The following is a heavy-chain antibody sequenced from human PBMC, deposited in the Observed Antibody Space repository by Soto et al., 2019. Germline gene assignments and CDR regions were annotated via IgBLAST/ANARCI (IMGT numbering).Heavy chain of an antibody. J-gene: IGHJ4*02. CDR1: GGSISSYY. D-gene: IGHD4-17*01. CDR2: IYYSGSA. CDR3: ARNYGGNVDY. Sequence: QVQLQESGPGLVRPSETLSLTCTVCGGSISSYYWSWIRQPPGKGLEWIGYIYYSGSANYNPSLKSRVTISVDTSKNQFSLKLSSATAADTAVYYCARNYGGNVDYWGQGTLVTVSS. V-gene: IGHV4-59*08.